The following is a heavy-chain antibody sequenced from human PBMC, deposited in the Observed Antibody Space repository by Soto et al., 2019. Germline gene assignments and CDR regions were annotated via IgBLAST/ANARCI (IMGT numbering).Heavy chain of an antibody. CDR2: INAGNGNT. V-gene: IGHV1-3*05. J-gene: IGHJ4*02. CDR1: GYTFTSYA. D-gene: IGHD2-21*02. CDR3: ARSIVVVTALDY. Sequence: QVQPVQSGAEEKKPGASVKVSCKASGYTFTSYAMHWVRQAPGQRLEWMGWINAGNGNTKYSQKFQGRVTITRDTFASAAYMELSSLRSEDTAVYYCARSIVVVTALDYWGQGTLVTVSS.